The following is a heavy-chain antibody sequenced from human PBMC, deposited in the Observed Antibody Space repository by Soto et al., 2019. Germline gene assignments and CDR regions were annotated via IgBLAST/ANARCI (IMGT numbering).Heavy chain of an antibody. Sequence: SETLSLTCTVSGGSISSYYWSWIRQPPGKGLEWIGYIYYSGSTNFNPSLKSRVTISVDTSKNQFSLKLSSVTAADTAVYYCGRHHDKNYYYYYYMDVWGKGTTVTVSS. V-gene: IGHV4-59*08. CDR3: GRHHDKNYYYYYYMDV. J-gene: IGHJ6*03. CDR1: GGSISSYY. CDR2: IYYSGST.